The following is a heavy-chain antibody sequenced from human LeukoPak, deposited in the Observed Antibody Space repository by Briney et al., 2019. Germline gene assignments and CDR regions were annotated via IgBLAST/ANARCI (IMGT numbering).Heavy chain of an antibody. CDR3: ARMRGSSGWGYYYYYMDV. D-gene: IGHD6-19*01. CDR1: GFTFDDYA. CDR2: ISWNSGSI. J-gene: IGHJ6*03. Sequence: GGSLRLSCAASGFTFDDYAMHWVRQAPGKGLEWVSGISWNSGSIGYADSVKGRFTISRDNAKNSLYLQMNSLRAEDTAVYYCARMRGSSGWGYYYYYMDVWGKGTTVTISS. V-gene: IGHV3-9*01.